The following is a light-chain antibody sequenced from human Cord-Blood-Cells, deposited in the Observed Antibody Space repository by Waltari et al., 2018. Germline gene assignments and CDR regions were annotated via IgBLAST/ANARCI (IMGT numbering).Light chain of an antibody. CDR1: DRDVGGYTF. J-gene: IGLJ2*01. CDR2: EVS. V-gene: IGLV2-23*02. CDR3: CSYAGSSTLV. Sequence: QSALTQPASVSGSPGQSITIPCLATDRDVGGYTFVSWYQQHPGKAPKLMIYEVSKRPSGVSNRFSGSKSGNTASLTISGLQAEDEADYYCCSYAGSSTLVFGGGTKLTVL.